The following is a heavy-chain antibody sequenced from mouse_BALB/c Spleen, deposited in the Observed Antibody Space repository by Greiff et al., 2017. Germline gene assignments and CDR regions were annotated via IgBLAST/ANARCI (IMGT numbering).Heavy chain of an antibody. V-gene: IGHV1-82*01. CDR3: ARGAPTMITTGFAY. D-gene: IGHD2-4*01. J-gene: IGHJ3*01. CDR1: GYAFSSSW. Sequence: VQLQQSGPELVKPGASVKISCKASGYAFSSSWMNWVKQRPGQGLEWIGRIYPGDGDTNYNGKFKGKATLTADKSSSTAYMQLSSLTSVDSAVYFCARGAPTMITTGFAYWGQGTLVTVSA. CDR2: IYPGDGDT.